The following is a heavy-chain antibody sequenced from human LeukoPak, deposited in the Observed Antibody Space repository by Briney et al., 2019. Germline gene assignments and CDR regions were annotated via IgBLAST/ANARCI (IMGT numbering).Heavy chain of an antibody. CDR1: GYGFSTFW. D-gene: IGHD4/OR15-4a*01. V-gene: IGHV5-51*01. J-gene: IGHJ4*02. CDR2: IQPGDSKT. Sequence: GESLKISCKGSGYGFSTFWIAWVRQMPGKGLECMGIIQPGDSKTRYSPSFQGHVTISADKSISTAYLQWSSLKASDTAMYYRAEGATPYYFDHWGQGTLVTVSA. CDR3: AEGATPYYFDH.